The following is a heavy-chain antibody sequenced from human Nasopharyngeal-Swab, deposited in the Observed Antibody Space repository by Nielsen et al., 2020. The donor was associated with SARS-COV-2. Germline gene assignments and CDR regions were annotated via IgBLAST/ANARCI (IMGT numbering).Heavy chain of an antibody. D-gene: IGHD2-2*01. V-gene: IGHV4-38-2*01. J-gene: IGHJ5*02. CDR1: GYSISSGYY. CDR2: IYHSGST. CDR3: ARIVVVPAASVRIRGWFDP. Sequence: SQTLSLTCAVSGYSISSGYYWGWIRQPPGKGLEWIGSIYHSGSTYYNPSLKSRVTISVDTSKNQFSLKLSSVTAADTAVYYRARIVVVPAASVRIRGWFDPWGQGTLVTVSS.